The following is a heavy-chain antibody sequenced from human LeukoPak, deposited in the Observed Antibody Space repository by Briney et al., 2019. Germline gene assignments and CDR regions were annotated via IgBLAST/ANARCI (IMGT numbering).Heavy chain of an antibody. V-gene: IGHV3-20*04. CDR1: GFTFDEYG. CDR3: ARNGLSMAPTRYYYYTDV. CDR2: INWNGGST. D-gene: IGHD2/OR15-2a*01. J-gene: IGHJ6*03. Sequence: GGSLRLSCAASGFTFDEYGMSWVRQAPGKGLEWVSGINWNGGSTGCADSVKGRFTISRDNAKNSLYLQMNSLRAEDTALYYCARNGLSMAPTRYYYYTDVWGKGTTVTVSS.